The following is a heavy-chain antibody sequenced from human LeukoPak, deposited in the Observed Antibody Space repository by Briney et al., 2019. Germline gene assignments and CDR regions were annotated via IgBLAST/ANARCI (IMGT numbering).Heavy chain of an antibody. CDR3: ARGVNPFYYYDSSGYYPRVYFDY. CDR1: GGSFSGYY. CDR2: INHSGST. Sequence: PSETLSLTCAVYGGSFSGYYWSWIRQPPGKGLEWIGEINHSGSTNYNPSLKSRVTISVDTSKNQFSLKLSSVTAADTAVYYCARGVNPFYYYDSSGYYPRVYFDYWGQGTLVTVSS. J-gene: IGHJ4*02. D-gene: IGHD3-22*01. V-gene: IGHV4-34*01.